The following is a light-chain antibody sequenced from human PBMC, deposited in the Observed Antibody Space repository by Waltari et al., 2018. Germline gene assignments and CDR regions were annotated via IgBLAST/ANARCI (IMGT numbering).Light chain of an antibody. CDR2: DVT. Sequence: QSALTQPAFVSGSPGQSITISCTGTNSDDGGYNSVSWYQQHPGKAPKLMIYDVTKRPSGVSDRFSGSKSGNTASLTISGLQAEDEADYYCNSYTSSSTLWVFGGGTKLTVL. V-gene: IGLV2-14*01. CDR1: NSDDGGYNS. CDR3: NSYTSSSTLWV. J-gene: IGLJ3*02.